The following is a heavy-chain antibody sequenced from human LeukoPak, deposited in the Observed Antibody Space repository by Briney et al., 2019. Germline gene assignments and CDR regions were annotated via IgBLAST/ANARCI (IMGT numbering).Heavy chain of an antibody. CDR3: VRDRAYSFDY. CDR2: ISSSSNII. CDR1: GFTFSGYA. J-gene: IGHJ4*02. V-gene: IGHV3-48*02. Sequence: HPGGSLRLSCAASGFTFSGYAMNWVRQAPGKGLEWVSHIYISSSSNIISYADSVKGRFPISRDNAQNSLYLQINGLRDEDTAVYYCVRDRAYSFDYWGQGILVTVSS. D-gene: IGHD2-21*01.